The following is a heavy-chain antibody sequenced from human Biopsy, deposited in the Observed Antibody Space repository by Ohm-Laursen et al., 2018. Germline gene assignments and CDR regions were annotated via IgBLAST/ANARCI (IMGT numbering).Heavy chain of an antibody. CDR3: AKDRYNYTPIGGFSMDV. CDR1: GFTFNDVY. V-gene: IGHV3-30*18. CDR2: IFYDGSNT. D-gene: IGHD5-18*01. Sequence: RSLRLSCTASGFTFNDVYMHWVRQAPGKGLEWVAFIFYDGSNTYYADSVKGRFTISRDNSRDTLYLQMSSLRAEDTAVYYCAKDRYNYTPIGGFSMDVWGQGTTVTVSS. J-gene: IGHJ6*02.